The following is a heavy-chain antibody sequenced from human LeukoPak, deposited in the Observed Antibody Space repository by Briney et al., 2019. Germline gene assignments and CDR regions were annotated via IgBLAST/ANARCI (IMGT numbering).Heavy chain of an antibody. CDR3: ARDGGSYIGWFGP. D-gene: IGHD1-26*01. Sequence: GGSLRLSCAASGFTFSSYSMNWVRQAPGKGLEWVSYISSSSSTIYYADSVKGRFTIPRDNAKNSLYLQMNSLRAEDTAVYFCARDGGSYIGWFGPWGQGTLVTVSS. CDR2: ISSSSSTI. CDR1: GFTFSSYS. V-gene: IGHV3-48*01. J-gene: IGHJ5*02.